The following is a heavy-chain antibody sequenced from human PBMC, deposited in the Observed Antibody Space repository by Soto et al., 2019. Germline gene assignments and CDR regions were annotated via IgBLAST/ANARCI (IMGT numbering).Heavy chain of an antibody. V-gene: IGHV1-18*04. J-gene: IGHJ3*02. Sequence: ASVKFSCKASGYTFTSYGISWVRQAPGQGLEWMGWISAYNGNTNYAQKLQGRVTMTTDTSTSTAYMELRSLRSDDTAAYYCARSRITMVRGLRAFDIWGQGTMVTVSS. D-gene: IGHD3-10*01. CDR2: ISAYNGNT. CDR1: GYTFTSYG. CDR3: ARSRITMVRGLRAFDI.